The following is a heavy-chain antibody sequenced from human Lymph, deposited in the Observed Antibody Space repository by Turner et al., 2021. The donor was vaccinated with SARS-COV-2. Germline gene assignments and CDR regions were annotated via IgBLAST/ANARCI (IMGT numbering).Heavy chain of an antibody. CDR1: GFTFNNDW. V-gene: IGHV3-15*01. CDR3: TTDPGQLVPYFDY. J-gene: IGHJ4*02. D-gene: IGHD6-6*01. Sequence: EVQLLESGGGLVRPWGSLRLSCAASGFTFNNDWMSWVRQAPGKGLEWVGRIKSKTDGGTTDYAAPVKGRFTISRDDSKNKLYLQMNSLKNEDTAVYYCTTDPGQLVPYFDYWGQGTLVTVSS. CDR2: IKSKTDGGTT.